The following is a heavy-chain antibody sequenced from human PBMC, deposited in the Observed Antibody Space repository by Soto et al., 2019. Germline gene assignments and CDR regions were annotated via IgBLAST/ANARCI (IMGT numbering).Heavy chain of an antibody. CDR1: GFTFSSYA. V-gene: IGHV3-23*01. D-gene: IGHD3-9*01. Sequence: GGSLRLSCAASGFTFSSYAMSWVRQAPGKGLEWVSAISGSGGSTYYADSVKGRFTISRDNSKNTLYLQMNSLRAEDTAVYYCSKEGHYYDILTGYYDYYGMDVWGQGTTVTVSS. CDR3: SKEGHYYDILTGYYDYYGMDV. J-gene: IGHJ6*02. CDR2: ISGSGGST.